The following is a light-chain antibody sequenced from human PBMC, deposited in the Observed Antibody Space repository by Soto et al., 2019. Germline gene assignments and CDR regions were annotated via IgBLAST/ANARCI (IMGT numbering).Light chain of an antibody. V-gene: IGKV3-20*01. Sequence: ELVLTQSPGTLSLSAGERSTLSCRTSQSVINNYLAWYQQKPGQAPRLLIYGASSRATGIPDRFSGSGSGTDFTLSISRLEPEDFAVYYCQQYSSLWTFGQGTKVDIK. CDR2: GAS. J-gene: IGKJ1*01. CDR1: QSVINNY. CDR3: QQYSSLWT.